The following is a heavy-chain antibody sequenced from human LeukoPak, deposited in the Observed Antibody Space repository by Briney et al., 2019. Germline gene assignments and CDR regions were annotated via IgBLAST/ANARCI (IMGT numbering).Heavy chain of an antibody. V-gene: IGHV3-20*04. Sequence: PGGSLRLSCAASGFTFDDYGMSWVRQAPGKGLEWVSGINWNGGSTGYADSVKGRFTISRDNAKNSLYLQMNSLGAEDTALYYCARGYDFWSGYYDDGDYFDYWGQGTLVTVSS. D-gene: IGHD3-3*01. CDR1: GFTFDDYG. J-gene: IGHJ4*02. CDR2: INWNGGST. CDR3: ARGYDFWSGYYDDGDYFDY.